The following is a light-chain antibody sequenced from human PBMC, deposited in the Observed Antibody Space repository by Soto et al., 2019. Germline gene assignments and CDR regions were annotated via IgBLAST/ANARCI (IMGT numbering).Light chain of an antibody. CDR3: CSYEGSSTRV. CDR1: SSDVGSYNL. V-gene: IGLV2-23*02. CDR2: EVS. J-gene: IGLJ1*01. Sequence: QSALTQPASVSGSPGQSITISCTGTSSDVGSYNLVSWYQQHPGKAPKLMIYEVSKRPSGVSNRFSGSKSGNTASLIISGLQAEDEDDYYCCSYEGSSTRVFGTGTKVTVL.